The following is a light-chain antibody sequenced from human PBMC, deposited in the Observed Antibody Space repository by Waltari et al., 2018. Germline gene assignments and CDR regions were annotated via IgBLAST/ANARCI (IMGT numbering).Light chain of an antibody. CDR1: QSVRHW. J-gene: IGKJ1*01. Sequence: DTQMTQSPSTLSASVGDRVTISCRASQSVRHWLAWYQQQPGKAPKLLIYQASILEDGVPQRFSGSGTGSDFTLTINSLQPDDLGTYYSQQYNTFPRTFGQGSKLEIK. CDR3: QQYNTFPRT. V-gene: IGKV1-5*03. CDR2: QAS.